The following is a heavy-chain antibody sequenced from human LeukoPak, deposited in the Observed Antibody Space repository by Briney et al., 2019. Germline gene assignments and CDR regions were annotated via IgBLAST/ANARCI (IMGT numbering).Heavy chain of an antibody. J-gene: IGHJ4*02. CDR3: ARESPLGYCSGGSCSQYYFDY. CDR2: IYYSGSP. Sequence: SETLSLTCTVSGGSISSDGYYWSWIRQHPGKGLEWLGYIYYSGSPYYNPSLKSRVTISVDTSKNQFSLKLSSVTAADTAVYYCARESPLGYCSGGSCSQYYFDYWGQGTLVTVSS. D-gene: IGHD2-15*01. CDR1: GGSISSDGYY. V-gene: IGHV4-31*03.